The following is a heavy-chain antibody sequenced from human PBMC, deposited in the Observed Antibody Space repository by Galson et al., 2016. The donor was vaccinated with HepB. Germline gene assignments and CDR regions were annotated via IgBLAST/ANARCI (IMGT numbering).Heavy chain of an antibody. D-gene: IGHD3-16*01. CDR3: ARVGFGRSYGQGFDY. J-gene: IGHJ4*02. V-gene: IGHV3-21*01. Sequence: SLRLSCAASGFPFNYYSMAWVRQAPGKGPEWVSSISSSETYINYADSVKGRFTISRDDSKNTLYLQMDSLRPEDTAVYYCARVGFGRSYGQGFDYWGQGTLVTVSS. CDR2: ISSSETYI. CDR1: GFPFNYYS.